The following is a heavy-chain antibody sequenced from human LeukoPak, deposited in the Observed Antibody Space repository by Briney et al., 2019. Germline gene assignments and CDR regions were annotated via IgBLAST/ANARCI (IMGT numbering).Heavy chain of an antibody. V-gene: IGHV1-2*02. CDR2: INPNSGGT. D-gene: IGHD3-3*01. CDR3: ARRLLTYYDFWSGLDAFDI. Sequence: ASVKVSCKASGYTFTGYYMHWVRQAPGQGLEWMGWINPNSGGTNYAQKFQGRVTMTRDTSISTAYMELSRLRSDDTAVYYCARRLLTYYDFWSGLDAFDIWGQGTMVTVSS. J-gene: IGHJ3*02. CDR1: GYTFTGYY.